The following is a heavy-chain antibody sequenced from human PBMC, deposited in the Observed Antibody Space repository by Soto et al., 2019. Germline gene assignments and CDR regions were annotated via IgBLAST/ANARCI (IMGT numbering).Heavy chain of an antibody. CDR3: ARGPITTNPRFDP. CDR2: INHSGST. D-gene: IGHD3-22*01. J-gene: IGHJ5*02. Sequence: RKMPGKGLEWIGEINHSGSTNYNPSLKSRVTISVDTSKNQFSLKLSSVTAADTAVYYCARGPITTNPRFDPWGQGNLVQVSS. V-gene: IGHV4-34*01.